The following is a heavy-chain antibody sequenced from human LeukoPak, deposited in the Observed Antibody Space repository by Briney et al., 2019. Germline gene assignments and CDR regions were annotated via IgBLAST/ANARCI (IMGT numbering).Heavy chain of an antibody. J-gene: IGHJ5*02. CDR3: ARDFVKIVATIEDGDWFDP. Sequence: ASVKVSCKASGYTFTGYYMHWVRQAPGQGLEWMGWINPNSGGTNYAQKFQGRGTMTRDTSISTAYMELSRLRSDDTAVYYCARDFVKIVATIEDGDWFDPWGQGTLVTVS. V-gene: IGHV1-2*02. CDR1: GYTFTGYY. CDR2: INPNSGGT. D-gene: IGHD5-12*01.